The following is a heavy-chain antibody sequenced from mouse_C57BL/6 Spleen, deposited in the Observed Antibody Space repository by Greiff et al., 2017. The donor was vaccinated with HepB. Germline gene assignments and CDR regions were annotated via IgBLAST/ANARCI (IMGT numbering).Heavy chain of an antibody. Sequence: VQLKESGPGLVKPSQSLSLTCSVTGYSITSGYYWNWIRQFPGNKLEWMGYISYDGSNNYNPSLKNRISITRDTSKNQFFLKLNSVTTEDTATYYCARESRSYWYFDVWGTGTTVTVSS. J-gene: IGHJ1*03. CDR3: ARESRSYWYFDV. CDR2: ISYDGSN. CDR1: GYSITSGYY. V-gene: IGHV3-6*01.